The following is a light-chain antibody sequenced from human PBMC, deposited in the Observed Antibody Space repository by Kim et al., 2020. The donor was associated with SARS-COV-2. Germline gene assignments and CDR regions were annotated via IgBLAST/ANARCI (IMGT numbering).Light chain of an antibody. Sequence: LSLSPGERAPLSCRASQSVRNYLAWYQQKPGQAPRLLISDASKRATGIPVRFSGSGSGTDFTLTISSLEPEDFAIYYCQQRSSWYTFGQGTKLEI. J-gene: IGKJ2*01. V-gene: IGKV3-11*01. CDR2: DAS. CDR1: QSVRNY. CDR3: QQRSSWYT.